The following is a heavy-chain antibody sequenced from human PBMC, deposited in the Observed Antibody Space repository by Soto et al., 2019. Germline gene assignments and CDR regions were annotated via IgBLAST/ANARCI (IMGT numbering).Heavy chain of an antibody. V-gene: IGHV3-23*01. J-gene: IGHJ1*01. D-gene: IGHD2-15*01. Sequence: GGSLRLSCAASGFTFSSYAMSWVRQAPGKGLEWVSAISGSGGSTYYADSVKGRFTISRDNSKNTLYLQMNSLRAEDTAVYYCAKDPQAGRWYVAEYFQHWGQGTLVTVSS. CDR3: AKDPQAGRWYVAEYFQH. CDR2: ISGSGGST. CDR1: GFTFSSYA.